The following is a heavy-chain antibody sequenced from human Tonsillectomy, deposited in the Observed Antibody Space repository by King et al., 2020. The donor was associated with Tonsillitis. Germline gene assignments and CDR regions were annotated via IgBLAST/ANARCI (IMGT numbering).Heavy chain of an antibody. CDR1: GGSISTGSAY. D-gene: IGHD5-18*01. V-gene: IGHV4-39*02. CDR3: ASPRGFSYGYFDY. J-gene: IGHJ4*02. Sequence: LQLQESCPGLVRPSETLSLTCIFSGGSISTGSAYWGWIRQSPGKGLEWIGSICYSASTYYNPSPKSRVTISVDTSKNHFSLTLSSVTAADTAVYYCASPRGFSYGYFDYWGQGTPVTVSS. CDR2: ICYSAST.